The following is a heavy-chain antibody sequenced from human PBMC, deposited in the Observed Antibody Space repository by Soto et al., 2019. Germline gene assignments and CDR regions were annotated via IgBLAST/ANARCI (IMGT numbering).Heavy chain of an antibody. V-gene: IGHV1-46*01. CDR1: GYTFTSYY. CDR2: INPNGGST. D-gene: IGHD1-26*01. Sequence: ASVKVSCKASGYTFTSYYIHWVRQAPGQGREWMGIINPNGGSTRYAQKFQGRVTMTRDTSTSTAYMELRSLRSDDTAVYYCARGQPGAIGFDPWGQGTLVTVSS. J-gene: IGHJ5*02. CDR3: ARGQPGAIGFDP.